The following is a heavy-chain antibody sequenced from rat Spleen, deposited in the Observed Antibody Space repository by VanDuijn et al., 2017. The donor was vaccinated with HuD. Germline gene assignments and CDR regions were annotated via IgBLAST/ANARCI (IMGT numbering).Heavy chain of an antibody. CDR3: DANYDGTYYYFDY. CDR1: GYSITSSNR. J-gene: IGHJ2*01. Sequence: EVQLHESGPGLVKPSQSLSLTYPGTGYSITSSNRRNWIRQLPGNKLEWLGYINNAGSTNYNPSLKSRISINSDTSKNQFFLQVNSVTTEDTATYYCDANYDGTYYYFDYWCQGVIVTVSS. D-gene: IGHD1-12*02. CDR2: INNAGST. V-gene: IGHV3-3*01.